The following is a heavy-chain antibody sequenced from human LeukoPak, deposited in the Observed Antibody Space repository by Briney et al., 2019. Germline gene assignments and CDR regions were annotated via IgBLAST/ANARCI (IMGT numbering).Heavy chain of an antibody. J-gene: IGHJ4*02. CDR2: IYHSGST. CDR3: ARGGGYASPIGY. V-gene: IGHV4-59*01. Sequence: SETLSLTCTLSGGSISTYYWSWIRQLPGKGLEWIGYIYHSGSTNYNSSLKSRVTISVDTSKNQFSLKLSSVTAADTAVYYCARGGGYASPIGYWGQGALVTVSS. CDR1: GGSISTYY. D-gene: IGHD5-12*01.